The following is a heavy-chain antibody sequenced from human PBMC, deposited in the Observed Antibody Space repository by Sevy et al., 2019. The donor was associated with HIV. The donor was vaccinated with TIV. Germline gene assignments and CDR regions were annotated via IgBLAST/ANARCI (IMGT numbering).Heavy chain of an antibody. V-gene: IGHV3-48*02. J-gene: IGHJ3*02. CDR3: ARSTGEYYDILTGTHAFDI. Sequence: GESLKISCAASGFTFSSYSMNWVRQAPGKGLEWVSYISSSSSTIYYAASVKGRFIISRDNAKNSLYLQMNSLRDEDTAVYYCARSTGEYYDILTGTHAFDIWGQGTMVTVSS. D-gene: IGHD3-9*01. CDR2: ISSSSSTI. CDR1: GFTFSSYS.